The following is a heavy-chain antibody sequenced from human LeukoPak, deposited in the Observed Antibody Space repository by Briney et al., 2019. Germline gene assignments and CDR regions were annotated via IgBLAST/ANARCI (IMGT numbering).Heavy chain of an antibody. V-gene: IGHV3-53*01. CDR3: AREPFWSGYYSNLHFDY. J-gene: IGHJ4*02. D-gene: IGHD3-3*01. CDR2: IYSGGST. CDR1: GFTVSSNY. Sequence: GGSLRLSCAASGFTVSSNYMSWVRQAPGKGLEWVSVIYSGGSTYYADSVKGRFTISRDNSKNTLYLQMNSLRAEDTAVYYCAREPFWSGYYSNLHFDYWGQGTLVTVSS.